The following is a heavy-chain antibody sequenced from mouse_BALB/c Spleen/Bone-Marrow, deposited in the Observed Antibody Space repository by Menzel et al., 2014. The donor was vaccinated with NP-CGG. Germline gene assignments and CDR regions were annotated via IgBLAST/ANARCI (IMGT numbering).Heavy chain of an antibody. CDR1: GYTFTDYY. Sequence: EVQLQQSGPELVKPGASVKMSCKASGYTFTDYYMKWVKQSHGMSLEWIGDNNPKNGDSFYSQKFKGKATLTVDKSSNTAYMQLDSRTSDDSAVYYCALGVRLYWFFDVWGAGTTVTVSS. J-gene: IGHJ1*01. D-gene: IGHD2-14*01. CDR3: ALGVRLYWFFDV. V-gene: IGHV1-26*01. CDR2: NNPKNGDS.